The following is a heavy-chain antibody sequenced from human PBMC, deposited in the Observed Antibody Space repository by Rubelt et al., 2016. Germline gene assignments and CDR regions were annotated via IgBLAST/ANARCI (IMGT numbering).Heavy chain of an antibody. J-gene: IGHJ4*02. CDR1: GYTFTSYG. CDR3: ARRQQLGPFDY. D-gene: IGHD6-13*01. V-gene: IGHV1-69*13. Sequence: QVQLVQSGAEVKKPGASVKVSCKASGYTFTSYGISWVRQAPGQGLEWMGGIIPIFGTATYAQKFQGRVTIIADESTSTSDMELSSLRSEDTAVYYCARRQQLGPFDYWGQGTLVTVSS. CDR2: IIPIFGTA.